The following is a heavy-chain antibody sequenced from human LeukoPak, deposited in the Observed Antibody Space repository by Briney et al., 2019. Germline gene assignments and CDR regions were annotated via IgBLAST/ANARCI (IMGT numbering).Heavy chain of an antibody. J-gene: IGHJ4*02. CDR2: ISHDGNNK. CDR3: AKDLVGATPFDY. CDR1: GFTFSSYG. Sequence: PGGSLRLSCVASGFTFSSYGMHWVRQASGKGLEWVAVISHDGNNKYYSDFVKGRFTISRDNSKNTLSLQMNSLKAEDTALYYCAKDLVGATPFDYWGQGTLVTISS. D-gene: IGHD1-26*01. V-gene: IGHV3-30*18.